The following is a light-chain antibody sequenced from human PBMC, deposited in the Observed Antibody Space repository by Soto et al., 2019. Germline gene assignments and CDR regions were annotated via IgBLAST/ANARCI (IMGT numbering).Light chain of an antibody. Sequence: QAVVTQGPSFSVSPGTTVTLTCGLSSGSVSTSNYPSWYQQTPGQAPRTLIDSTNTRSSGVPDRFSGSKSGNTASLTISGLQAEDEADYYCSSYTSSSTLGVFGGGTKLTVL. V-gene: IGLV8-61*01. CDR2: STN. CDR3: SSYTSSSTLGV. CDR1: SGSVSTSNY. J-gene: IGLJ2*01.